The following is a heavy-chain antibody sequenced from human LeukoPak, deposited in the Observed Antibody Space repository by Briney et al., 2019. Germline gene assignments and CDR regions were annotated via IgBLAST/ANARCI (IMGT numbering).Heavy chain of an antibody. Sequence: PSETLSLTCAVYGGSLSGYFWSWIRQPPGKGLGWIGYIYYSGSTIYDPSLKGRLSISIDTSKNQFSLNLSSVTAADTAVYYCAREGHDFWSGSRGWFDPWGQGTLVTVSS. CDR1: GGSLSGYF. J-gene: IGHJ5*02. V-gene: IGHV4-30-4*01. CDR2: IYYSGST. CDR3: AREGHDFWSGSRGWFDP. D-gene: IGHD3-3*01.